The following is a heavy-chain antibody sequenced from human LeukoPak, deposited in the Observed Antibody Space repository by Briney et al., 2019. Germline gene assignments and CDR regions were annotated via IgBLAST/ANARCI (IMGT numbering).Heavy chain of an antibody. Sequence: GGSLRLSCAASGFNFANHAMSWVRQTAGKGLEWVSAISGGGDITYYADSVKGRFTISRDDSKDTLFLQMHSLRPGDTAVYYCVREDTPATANYWGQGTLVTISS. D-gene: IGHD2-21*02. CDR3: VREDTPATANY. CDR1: GFNFANHA. CDR2: ISGGGDIT. V-gene: IGHV3-23*01. J-gene: IGHJ4*02.